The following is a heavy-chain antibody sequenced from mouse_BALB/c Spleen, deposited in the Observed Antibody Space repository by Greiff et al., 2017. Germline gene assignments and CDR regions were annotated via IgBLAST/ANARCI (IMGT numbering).Heavy chain of an antibody. CDR3: ARRAYGSSYGYAMDY. CDR2: ISSGSSTI. Sequence: EVKLVESGGGLVQPGGSRKLSCAASGFTFSSFGMHWVRQAPEKGLEWVAYISSGSSTIYYADTVKGRFTISRDNPKNTLFLQMTSLRSEDTAMYYCARRAYGSSYGYAMDYWGQGTSVTVSS. V-gene: IGHV5-17*02. D-gene: IGHD1-1*01. CDR1: GFTFSSFG. J-gene: IGHJ4*01.